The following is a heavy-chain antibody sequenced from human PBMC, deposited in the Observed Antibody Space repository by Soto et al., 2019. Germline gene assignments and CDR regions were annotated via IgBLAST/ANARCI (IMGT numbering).Heavy chain of an antibody. V-gene: IGHV1-3*01. CDR2: INAGNGNT. Sequence: QVQLVQSGAEVKKLGASVKVSCKASGYTITSYARQWVRQAPEQRLEWMGWINAGNGNTKYSQKFQGRVTITRDTSASTAYMELSSLRSEDTAVYYCARGPGGPDGPGDYWGQGTLVTVSS. CDR1: GYTITSYA. J-gene: IGHJ4*02. CDR3: ARGPGGPDGPGDY. D-gene: IGHD2-15*01.